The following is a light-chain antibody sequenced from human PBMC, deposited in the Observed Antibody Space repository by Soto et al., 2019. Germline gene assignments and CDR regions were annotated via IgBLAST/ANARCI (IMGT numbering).Light chain of an antibody. CDR2: AAS. CDR3: QQINTYPIT. J-gene: IGKJ5*01. V-gene: IGKV1-9*01. CDR1: QGLSNY. Sequence: DIQLTQSPSFLSASVGDRVTITCRASQGLSNYLAWYQQKPGKVPKLLIYAASTLQSGVPSRFSGSGFGTEFTLTISSLQSEDFATYYCQQINTYPITFGQGTRLEIK.